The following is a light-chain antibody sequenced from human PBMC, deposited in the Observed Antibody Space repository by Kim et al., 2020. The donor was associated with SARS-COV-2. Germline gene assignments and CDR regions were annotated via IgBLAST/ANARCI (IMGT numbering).Light chain of an antibody. CDR1: SLRSYH. CDR2: GTN. CDR3: NSRDSSGNHLV. J-gene: IGLJ2*01. V-gene: IGLV3-19*01. Sequence: ALGQTVRITCQGDSLRSYHASWYQQKPGQAPVLVIYGTNNRPSGIPDRFSGSSSGNTASLTITGAQAEDEADYYCNSRDSSGNHLVFGGGTQLTVL.